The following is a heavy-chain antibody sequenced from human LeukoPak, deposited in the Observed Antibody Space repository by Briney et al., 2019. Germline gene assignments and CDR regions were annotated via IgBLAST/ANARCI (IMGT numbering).Heavy chain of an antibody. J-gene: IGHJ6*03. V-gene: IGHV4-39*01. D-gene: IGHD4-17*01. CDR1: GGSISSSSYY. CDR2: IYYSGST. CDR3: ATTRLTTVTPYYYYYYYMDV. Sequence: SETLSLTCTVSGGSISSSSYYSGWIRQPPGKGLEWIVSIYYSGSTYYNPYLKSRVTISVDTSKNQFSLKLSSVTAADTAVYYCATTRLTTVTPYYYYYYYMDVWGKGTTVTVSS.